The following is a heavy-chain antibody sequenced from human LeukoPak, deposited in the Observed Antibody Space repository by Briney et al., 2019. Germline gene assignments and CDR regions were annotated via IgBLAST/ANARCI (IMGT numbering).Heavy chain of an antibody. V-gene: IGHV3-66*01. CDR3: AREYPFDP. CDR2: IYSGGST. D-gene: IGHD2-2*01. Sequence: GGSLRLSCAASGFTVSSYYMSWVRQAPGKGLEWVSVIYSGGSTYYADSVKSRFTISRDNSKNTLYLQMNSLRAEDTAVYYCAREYPFDPWGQAGLLTDSS. CDR1: GFTVSSYY. J-gene: IGHJ5*02.